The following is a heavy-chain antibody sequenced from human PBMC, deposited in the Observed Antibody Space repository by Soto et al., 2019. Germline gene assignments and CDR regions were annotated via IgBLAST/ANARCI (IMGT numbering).Heavy chain of an antibody. V-gene: IGHV1-46*02. CDR2: ITPSSGST. CDR1: GYTFNNYF. D-gene: IGHD1-7*01. Sequence: QVQLVQSGAEVRKPEASVKVSCKASGYTFNNYFMHWVRQAPAQGLEWMGVITPSSGSTTYAQRFQGRLTMTRDTSTRTVYMELRSLRSEDTAVYFCARDLVPIWNYVGLAPGAQHWFDPWGQGTLVTVSS. CDR3: ARDLVPIWNYVGLAPGAQHWFDP. J-gene: IGHJ5*02.